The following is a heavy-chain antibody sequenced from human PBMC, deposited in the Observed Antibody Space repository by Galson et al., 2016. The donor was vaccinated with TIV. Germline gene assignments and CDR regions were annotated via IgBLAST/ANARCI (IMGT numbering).Heavy chain of an antibody. J-gene: IGHJ6*02. CDR1: GGSITNYY. V-gene: IGHV4-59*08. Sequence: SETLSLTCTVSGGSITNYYGSWIRQPPGKGLEWIGYIYYSGSTNYNPSLKSRVTISVDTSKNQFSLKLSSVTAADTAVYYCARLTYPLYFYSTEVWGQGTTVTVSS. D-gene: IGHD1-20*01. CDR2: IYYSGST. CDR3: ARLTYPLYFYSTEV.